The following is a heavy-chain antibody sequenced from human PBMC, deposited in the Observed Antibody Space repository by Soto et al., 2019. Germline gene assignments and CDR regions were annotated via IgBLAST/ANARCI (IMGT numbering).Heavy chain of an antibody. CDR1: GFTFSSYW. CDR3: ASDSPGLGLGDY. J-gene: IGHJ4*02. Sequence: EVQLVESGGGLVQPGGSLRLSCAASGFTFSSYWMHWVRQAPGKGLVWVSRINTDGGSTAYADSVKGRFTISRDNGKNTLDLQRNNRRAEDAAVYYCASDSPGLGLGDYWGRGTLVTVSS. CDR2: INTDGGST. D-gene: IGHD7-27*01. V-gene: IGHV3-74*03.